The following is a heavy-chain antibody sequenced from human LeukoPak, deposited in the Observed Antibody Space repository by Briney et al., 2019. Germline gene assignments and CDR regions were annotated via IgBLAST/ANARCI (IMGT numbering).Heavy chain of an antibody. CDR1: GGSISSYY. V-gene: IGHV4-4*07. D-gene: IGHD1-26*01. Sequence: SETLSLTCTVSGGSISSYYWSWIRQPAGKGLEWIGRIYTSGIINYNPSLKSRVTMSVDTSKNQFSLKLSSVTAADTAVYYCAREVGARYSNAFDIWGQGTMVTVSS. CDR3: AREVGARYSNAFDI. CDR2: IYTSGII. J-gene: IGHJ3*02.